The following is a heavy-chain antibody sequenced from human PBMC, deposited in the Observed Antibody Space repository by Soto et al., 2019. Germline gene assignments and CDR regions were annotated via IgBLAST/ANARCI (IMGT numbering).Heavy chain of an antibody. J-gene: IGHJ4*02. CDR1: GFTFSSYA. Sequence: GGSLRLSCAASGFTFSSYAMSWVRQAPGKGLEWVSAISGSGGSTYYADSVKGRFTISRDNSKNTLYLQMNSLRAEDTAVYYCAKDLAYYYDSSGPGELDYWGQGTLVTVSS. CDR2: ISGSGGST. CDR3: AKDLAYYYDSSGPGELDY. D-gene: IGHD3-22*01. V-gene: IGHV3-23*01.